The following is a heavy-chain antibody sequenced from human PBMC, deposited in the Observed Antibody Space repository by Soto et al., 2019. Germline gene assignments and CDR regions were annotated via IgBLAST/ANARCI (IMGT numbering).Heavy chain of an antibody. CDR1: GGSISSSSYY. CDR3: ARRGREQLADSWYFDL. J-gene: IGHJ2*01. D-gene: IGHD6-6*01. Sequence: SETLSLTCTVSGGSISSSSYYWGWIRQPPGKGLEWIGSIYYSGSTYYNPSLKSRVTISVDTSKNQFSLKLSSVTAADTAVYYCARRGREQLADSWYFDLWGRGTLVTVSS. CDR2: IYYSGST. V-gene: IGHV4-39*01.